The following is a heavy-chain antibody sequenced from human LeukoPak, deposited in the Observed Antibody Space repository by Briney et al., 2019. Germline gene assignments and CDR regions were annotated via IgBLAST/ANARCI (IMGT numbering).Heavy chain of an antibody. CDR3: ASISGTQA. CDR2: ISESGATT. CDR1: GFTFSNSA. Sequence: PGGSLRLSCVGSGFTFSNSAMMWVRQAPGEGLEWVSSISESGATTYYADSVRGRFTISRDNSKNALYLQMDSLRADDTAVYYCASISGTQAWGQGSLVAVSS. D-gene: IGHD1-20*01. J-gene: IGHJ5*02. V-gene: IGHV3-23*01.